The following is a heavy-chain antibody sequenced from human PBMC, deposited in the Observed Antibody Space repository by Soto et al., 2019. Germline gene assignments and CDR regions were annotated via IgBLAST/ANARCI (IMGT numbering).Heavy chain of an antibody. CDR2: ISYDGSNK. V-gene: IGHV3-30*18. J-gene: IGHJ4*02. D-gene: IGHD1-26*01. Sequence: PGGSLRLSCAASGFTFSSYGMHWVRQAPGKGLEWVAVISYDGSNKYYADSVKGRFTISRDNSKNTLYLQMNSLRAEDTAVYYCAKGHYQVGANTFDYWGQGNLVTVSS. CDR3: AKGHYQVGANTFDY. CDR1: GFTFSSYG.